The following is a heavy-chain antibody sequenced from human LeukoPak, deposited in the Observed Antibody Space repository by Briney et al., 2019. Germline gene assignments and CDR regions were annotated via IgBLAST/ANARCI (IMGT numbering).Heavy chain of an antibody. J-gene: IGHJ4*02. V-gene: IGHV3-11*01. CDR1: GFTFSDYY. Sequence: GGSLRLSCAASGFTFSDYYMSWIRQAPGEGLEWVSYISSSGSTTYYADSVKGRFTISRDNAKNSLYLQMNSLRAEDTAVYYCAGESYYDSSGYYYDYWGQGTLVTVSS. CDR2: ISSSGSTT. CDR3: AGESYYDSSGYYYDY. D-gene: IGHD3-22*01.